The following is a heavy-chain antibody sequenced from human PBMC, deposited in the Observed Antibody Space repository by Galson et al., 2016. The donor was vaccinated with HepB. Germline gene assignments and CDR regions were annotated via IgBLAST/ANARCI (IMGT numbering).Heavy chain of an antibody. J-gene: IGHJ4*02. D-gene: IGHD3-10*01. CDR1: GLTFSNYP. CDR3: AKSGFFGELDK. V-gene: IGHV3-23*01. CDR2: ISGSGGRT. Sequence: SLRLSCADSGLTFSNYPMSWVRQAPGKGLEWVAAISGSGGRTSYEDSVRGRFTISRDNSKNTLFLRMNSVGVEDTAVYFCAKSGFFGELDKWGQGTGVVVSS.